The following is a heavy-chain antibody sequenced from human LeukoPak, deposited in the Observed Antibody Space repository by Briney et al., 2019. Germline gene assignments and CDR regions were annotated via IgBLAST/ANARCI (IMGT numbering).Heavy chain of an antibody. V-gene: IGHV4-4*07. J-gene: IGHJ4*02. Sequence: SETLSLTCIVSGDSITGYFWSWVRQSAGKGLKCIGSVYSSGSTHYNTSLKSRVTVSVDTSKNQFSLKLASVTGADTATYYCARESRVGTTLYLVYWGQGTLVTVSS. CDR3: ARESRVGTTLYLVY. D-gene: IGHD1-26*01. CDR2: VYSSGST. CDR1: GDSITGYF.